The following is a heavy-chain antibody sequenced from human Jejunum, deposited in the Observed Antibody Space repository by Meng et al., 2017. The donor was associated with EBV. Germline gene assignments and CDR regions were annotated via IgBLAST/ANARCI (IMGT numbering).Heavy chain of an antibody. D-gene: IGHD3-10*01. V-gene: IGHV4-39*01. CDR3: ARRGGEGWFDP. CDR1: GGSISRSSYH. J-gene: IGHJ5*02. CDR2: IYYSGST. Sequence: QRRDSGPGLVKPSEPPSLPFPVSGGSISRSSYHWGWIRQPPGKGLEWIGSIYYSGSTYYNPSLKSRVTISVDTSKNQFSLKLSSVTAADTAVYYCARRGGEGWFDPWGQGTLVTVSS.